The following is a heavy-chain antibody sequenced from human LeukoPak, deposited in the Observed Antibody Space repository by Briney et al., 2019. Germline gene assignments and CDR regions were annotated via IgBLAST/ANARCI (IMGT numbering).Heavy chain of an antibody. V-gene: IGHV4-59*01. J-gene: IGHJ6*02. CDR3: ARLLPPYYSGSWQITYENYYDMDV. CDR2: IYYSGST. D-gene: IGHD6-13*01. Sequence: PSETLSLTCTVSGGSISSYYWSWIRQPPGKGLEWIGYIYYSGSTSYNPSLKSRVTISVDTSKNQFSLKLSSVTAADTAVYYCARLLPPYYSGSWQITYENYYDMDVWGQGTTVTVSS. CDR1: GGSISSYY.